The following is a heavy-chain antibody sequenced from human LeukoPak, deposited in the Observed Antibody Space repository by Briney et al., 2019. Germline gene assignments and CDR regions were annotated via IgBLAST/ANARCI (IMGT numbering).Heavy chain of an antibody. CDR3: ARIAAAGTPAYFDY. J-gene: IGHJ4*02. D-gene: IGHD6-13*01. CDR2: IYTSGST. CDR1: GGSISSYY. Sequence: SETLSLTCTVSGGSISSYYWSWLRQPAGKGLEWIGRIYTSGSTNYNPSLKSRVTMSVDTSKNQFSLKLSSVTAADTAVYYCARIAAAGTPAYFDYWGQGTLVTVSS. V-gene: IGHV4-4*07.